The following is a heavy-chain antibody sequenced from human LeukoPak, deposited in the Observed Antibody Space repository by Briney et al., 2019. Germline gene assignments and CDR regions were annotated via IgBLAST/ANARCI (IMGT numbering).Heavy chain of an antibody. CDR1: AGFISSYY. Sequence: SETLSLTCTVSAGFISSYYGSSIRQPPGKGLEWIGYIYYRGSTNYNPSLKSRVTISVDTSKNQFSLKLSSVTAADTAVYYCARLPVRGVIALDYWGQGTLVTVSS. CDR3: ARLPVRGVIALDY. D-gene: IGHD3-10*01. J-gene: IGHJ4*02. V-gene: IGHV4-59*08. CDR2: IYYRGST.